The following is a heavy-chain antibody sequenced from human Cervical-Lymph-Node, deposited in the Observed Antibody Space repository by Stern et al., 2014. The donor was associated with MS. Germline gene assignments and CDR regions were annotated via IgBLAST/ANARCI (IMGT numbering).Heavy chain of an antibody. Sequence: QVQLVESGAEVKKPGASVKVSCKASGYTFTGYHMHWVRQAPGQGLEWMGWINPNSGGTNYAQKFQGRVTVTRDTSITTAYMELSGVTSDDTAVYYCASGGRNVDTALAREGDYFDYWGQGTLVTVSS. V-gene: IGHV1-2*02. CDR2: INPNSGGT. D-gene: IGHD5-18*01. CDR3: ASGGRNVDTALAREGDYFDY. J-gene: IGHJ4*02. CDR1: GYTFTGYH.